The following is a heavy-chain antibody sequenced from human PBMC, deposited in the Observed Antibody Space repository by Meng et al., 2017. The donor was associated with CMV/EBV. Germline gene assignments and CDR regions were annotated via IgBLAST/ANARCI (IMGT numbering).Heavy chain of an antibody. V-gene: IGHV3-7*01. CDR3: ARDGRDDFWSGVDV. CDR1: GFTFSIYW. J-gene: IGHJ6*02. CDR2: IKVDGSDK. Sequence: GESLKISCAASGFTFSIYWMTWVRQAPGKGLEWVANIKVDGSDKYYVDSVKGRFTISRDNAKNSVYLQMNSLRAEDTAVYYCARDGRDDFWSGVDVWGQGTTVTVSS. D-gene: IGHD3-3*01.